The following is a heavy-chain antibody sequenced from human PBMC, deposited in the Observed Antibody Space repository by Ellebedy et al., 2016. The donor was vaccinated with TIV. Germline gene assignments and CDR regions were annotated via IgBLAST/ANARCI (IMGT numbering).Heavy chain of an antibody. CDR2: SYYSGSP. CDR3: ARTDPWQPIDD. V-gene: IGHV4-39*01. D-gene: IGHD2-21*02. CDR1: GGSISNSDYY. J-gene: IGHJ4*02. Sequence: MPSETLSLTCTVSGGSISNSDYYWNWIRQPPGKGLEWIGSSYYSGSPYYNPSFKSRVTLSADTSQNQFSLNLRTGTAADTAVYYCARTDPWQPIDDWGQGILVSVSS.